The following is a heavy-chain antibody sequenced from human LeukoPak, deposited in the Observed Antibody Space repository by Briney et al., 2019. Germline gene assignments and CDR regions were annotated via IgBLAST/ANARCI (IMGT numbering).Heavy chain of an antibody. CDR3: ASSETVMRT. D-gene: IGHD3-16*01. CDR2: IHYSGST. J-gene: IGHJ5*02. CDR1: GGSISSGAYD. Sequence: PSQTLSLTCTVSGGSISSGAYDWSWIRQHPGKGLEWIGYIHYSGSTYYNPSLKSRVTISVDTSKKQFYLKVNSVTAADTAVYYCASSETVMRTWGQGTLVTVSS. V-gene: IGHV4-31*03.